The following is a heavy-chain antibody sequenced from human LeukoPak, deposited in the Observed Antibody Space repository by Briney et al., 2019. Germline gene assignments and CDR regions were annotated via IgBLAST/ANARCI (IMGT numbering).Heavy chain of an antibody. CDR2: RYYSGST. J-gene: IGHJ5*02. V-gene: IGHV4-39*07. CDR3: ARDHRTQVAAKDHNWFDP. D-gene: IGHD2-15*01. CDR1: GGSISSSIYF. Sequence: SETLSLTCTVSGGSISSSIYFWGWIRQPPGKGLEWIGSRYYSGSTYYNPSLKSRVTMSVDTSKNQFSLKLSSVTAADTAVYYCARDHRTQVAAKDHNWFDPWGQGTLVTVSS.